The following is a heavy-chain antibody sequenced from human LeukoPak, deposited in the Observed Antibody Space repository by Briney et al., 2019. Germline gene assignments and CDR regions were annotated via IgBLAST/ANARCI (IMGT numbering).Heavy chain of an antibody. J-gene: IGHJ5*02. CDR3: ARDYDVLTAYPPTQLFDP. CDR2: MYHSGSS. D-gene: IGHD3-9*01. V-gene: IGHV4-38-2*02. CDR1: RYSISSGYY. Sequence: SETLSLTCTVSRYSISSGYYWGWIRQPPGKGLEWIGTMYHSGSSYYNPSLKSRVTMSVDTSKNQFSLKLNSVTAADTAVYYCARDYDVLTAYPPTQLFDPWGQGTLVTVSS.